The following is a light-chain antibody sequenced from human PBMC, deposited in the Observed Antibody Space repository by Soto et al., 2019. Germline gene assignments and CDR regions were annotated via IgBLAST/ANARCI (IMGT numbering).Light chain of an antibody. CDR3: RQYGGAQKT. Sequence: EIVLTQSPGTLSLSPGERATLSCRASQSVTKSLAWYQQKPGQAPRLLIYGASSRATGIPDRLSVSGSGTDFSLTSSRLEPEDCAVYYCRQYGGAQKTFRQGTQVE. CDR1: QSVTKS. CDR2: GAS. J-gene: IGKJ1*01. V-gene: IGKV3-20*01.